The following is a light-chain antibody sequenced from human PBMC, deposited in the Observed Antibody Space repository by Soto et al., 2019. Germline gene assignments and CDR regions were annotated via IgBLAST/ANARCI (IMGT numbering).Light chain of an antibody. J-gene: IGLJ1*01. V-gene: IGLV1-40*01. CDR1: SSNIGAGYD. CDR2: GNS. Sequence: QSVLTQPPSVSGAPGQRVTISCTGSSSNIGAGYDVHWYQQLPGTAPKLLIYGNSNRPSGVPDRFSGSKSGTPASLAITGLQAEEEADYYCQSYDSSLTGYVFGPGTEVTVL. CDR3: QSYDSSLTGYV.